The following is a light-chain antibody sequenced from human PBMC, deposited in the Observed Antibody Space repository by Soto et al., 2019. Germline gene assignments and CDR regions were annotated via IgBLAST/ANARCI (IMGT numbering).Light chain of an antibody. CDR3: CSHAGGSSWV. CDR2: DVT. Sequence: QSVLTQPRSVSGSPGQSVTISCTGTSGDVGAYDRVSWYQHHPTKAPKLIIYDVTNRPSGVPYRFSGSKSGSSAAMAISGLQAEDEADYDFCSHAGGSSWVFGGGTKVTVL. V-gene: IGLV2-11*01. CDR1: SGDVGAYDR. J-gene: IGLJ3*02.